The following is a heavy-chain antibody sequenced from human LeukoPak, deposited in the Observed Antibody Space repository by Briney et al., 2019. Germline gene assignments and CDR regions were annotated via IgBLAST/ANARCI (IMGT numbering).Heavy chain of an antibody. V-gene: IGHV4-34*01. CDR3: ARMTTGHDF. J-gene: IGHJ4*02. D-gene: IGHD4-17*01. CDR1: GTSFSSYY. CDR2: VNHSGYT. Sequence: SETLSLTCAVSGTSFSSYYWSWIRQPPGKGLEWIGEVNHSGYTNDYPSLKRRVTISVDTSKNQFSLRLRSVTAADTAVYFCARMTTGHDFWGQGTLVTVSS.